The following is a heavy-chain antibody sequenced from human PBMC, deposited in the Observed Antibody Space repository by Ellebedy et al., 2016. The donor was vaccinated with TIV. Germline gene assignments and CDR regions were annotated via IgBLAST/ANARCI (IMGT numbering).Heavy chain of an antibody. CDR2: IIPIFGTA. J-gene: IGHJ6*02. Sequence: SVKVSXKASGGTFSSYAISWVRQAPGQGLEWMGGIIPIFGTANYAQKFQGRVTITADESTSTAYMELSSLRSEDTAVYYCARGPDSPLWGMDVWGQGTTVTVSS. D-gene: IGHD2-21*02. V-gene: IGHV1-69*13. CDR3: ARGPDSPLWGMDV. CDR1: GGTFSSYA.